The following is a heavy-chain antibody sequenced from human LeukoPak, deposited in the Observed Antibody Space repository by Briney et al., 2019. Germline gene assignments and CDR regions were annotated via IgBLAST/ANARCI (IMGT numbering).Heavy chain of an antibody. D-gene: IGHD3-10*01. J-gene: IGHJ4*02. V-gene: IGHV4-59*08. CDR1: GGSISSHY. Sequence: SETLSLTCTVSGGSISSHYWSWIRQPPGKGLEWIGYIYHSGGTNYNPSLKSRVTISVDTSKNQFSLKLSSVTAADTAVYYCARHGRRLLTMIRGYYFDYWGQGTLVTVSS. CDR3: ARHGRRLLTMIRGYYFDY. CDR2: IYHSGGT.